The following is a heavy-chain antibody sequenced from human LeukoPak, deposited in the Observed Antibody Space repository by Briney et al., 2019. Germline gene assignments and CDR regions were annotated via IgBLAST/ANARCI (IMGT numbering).Heavy chain of an antibody. V-gene: IGHV3-7*01. J-gene: IGHJ4*02. CDR2: IYPGGSEK. D-gene: IGHD6-19*01. CDR3: ARVAGGIPDY. Sequence: PGGSLRLSCAASGLTFSTSFMSWVRQSPGKGLEWVANIYPGGSEKYYVDSVKGRFTISRDNAENSLYLQMNNLRVEDTAVFYCARVAGGIPDYWGQGTLVTVSS. CDR1: GLTFSTSF.